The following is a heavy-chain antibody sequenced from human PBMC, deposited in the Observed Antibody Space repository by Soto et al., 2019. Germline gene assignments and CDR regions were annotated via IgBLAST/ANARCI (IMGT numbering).Heavy chain of an antibody. V-gene: IGHV3-30*18. J-gene: IGHJ4*02. CDR2: ISYDGSNK. CDR1: GFTFSSYG. CDR3: AKDERITIFGVVKLPDY. D-gene: IGHD3-3*01. Sequence: QVQLVESGGGVVQPGRSLRLSCAASGFTFSSYGMHWVRQAPGKGLEWVAVISYDGSNKYYADSVKGRFTISRDKSKNTLYLQMNSLRAEDTAVYYCAKDERITIFGVVKLPDYWGQGTLVTVSS.